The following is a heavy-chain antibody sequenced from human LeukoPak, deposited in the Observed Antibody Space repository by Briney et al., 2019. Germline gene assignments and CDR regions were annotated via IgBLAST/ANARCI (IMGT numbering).Heavy chain of an antibody. V-gene: IGHV3-21*01. Sequence: GGSLRLSCAASGFTFSSYSMNWVRQAPGKGLEWVSSISSSSYIYYADSVKGRFTISRDNAKNSLYLQMNSLRAEDTAVYYCARDPEHYYDSSVHFDYWGQGTLVTVSS. CDR1: GFTFSSYS. CDR2: ISSSSYI. J-gene: IGHJ4*02. D-gene: IGHD3-22*01. CDR3: ARDPEHYYDSSVHFDY.